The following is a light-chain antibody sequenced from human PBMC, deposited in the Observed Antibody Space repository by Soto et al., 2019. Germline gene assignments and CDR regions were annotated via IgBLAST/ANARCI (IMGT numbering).Light chain of an antibody. CDR2: GSD. V-gene: IGLV1-40*01. CDR3: QSYDSNLSEV. CDR1: GSNIGAGYG. Sequence: QSVLTQPPSVPGAPGQTVTISCTGSGSNIGAGYGVQWYQQLPGTAPRLLIYGSDDRPSGVPDRFSASVSGNSASLAITGLQTEDVAVYYCQSYDSNLSEVFRPGTNVTVL. J-gene: IGLJ1*01.